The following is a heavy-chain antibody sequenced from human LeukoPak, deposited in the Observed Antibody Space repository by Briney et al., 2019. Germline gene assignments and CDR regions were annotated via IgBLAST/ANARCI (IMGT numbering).Heavy chain of an antibody. V-gene: IGHV3-21*04. J-gene: IGHJ6*03. CDR1: GFTFSSYS. CDR3: ARADWYSSSTGYYYMDV. Sequence: AGGSLRLSCAASGFTFSSYSMNWVRQPPGKGLEWVSSISSSSSYIYYADSVKGRFTISRDNAKNSLYLQMNSLRAEDTAVYYCARADWYSSSTGYYYMDVWGKGTTVIVSS. CDR2: ISSSSSYI. D-gene: IGHD6-6*01.